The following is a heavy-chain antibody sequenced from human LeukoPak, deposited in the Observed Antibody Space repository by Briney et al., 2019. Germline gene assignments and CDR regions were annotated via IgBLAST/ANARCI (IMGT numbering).Heavy chain of an antibody. J-gene: IGHJ4*02. CDR3: AKDAQRGFDFSNSLES. CDR1: GFTFSHYG. CDR2: IWSDGTDK. D-gene: IGHD4-11*01. V-gene: IGHV3-33*06. Sequence: GGPLRLSCATSGFTFSHYGMHWVRQAPGKGLEWVAVIWSDGTDKYYGDSVKGRFTISRDNSKNTVYLQMNSLRVEDTAVYYCAKDAQRGFDFSNSLESWGQGTLVTVSS.